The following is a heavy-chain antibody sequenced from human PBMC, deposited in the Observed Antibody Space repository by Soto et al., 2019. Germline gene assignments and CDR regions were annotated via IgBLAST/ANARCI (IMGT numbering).Heavy chain of an antibody. Sequence: ASVKVSCKASGYTFTSYTLHWVRQAPGQRLEWMGWINAGNGNTKYSQKFQGRVTITRDTSASTAYVELSSLRSEDTAVYYCARDRYMGSGSYNHFDHWGQGTLVTVSS. D-gene: IGHD3-10*01. CDR2: INAGNGNT. V-gene: IGHV1-3*01. CDR1: GYTFTSYT. J-gene: IGHJ4*02. CDR3: ARDRYMGSGSYNHFDH.